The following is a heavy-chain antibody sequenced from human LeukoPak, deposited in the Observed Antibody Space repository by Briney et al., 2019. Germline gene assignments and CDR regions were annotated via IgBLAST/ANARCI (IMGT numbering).Heavy chain of an antibody. D-gene: IGHD3-10*01. J-gene: IGHJ5*02. V-gene: IGHV4-30-2*01. CDR2: IYHSGST. Sequence: PSQTLSLTCAVSGGSISSGGYSWSWIRQPPGKGLEWIGYIYHSGSTYYNPSLKSRVTISVDRSKNQFSLKLSSVTAADTAVYYCARADYYGSGSYYNWFDPWGQGTLVTVSS. CDR3: ARADYYGSGSYYNWFDP. CDR1: GGSISSGGYS.